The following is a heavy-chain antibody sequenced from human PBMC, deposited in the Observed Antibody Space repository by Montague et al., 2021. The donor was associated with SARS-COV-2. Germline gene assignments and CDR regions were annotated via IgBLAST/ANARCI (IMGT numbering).Heavy chain of an antibody. V-gene: IGHV6-1*01. Sequence: CAISGDSVSSKSAAWIWIRQSPSRGLEWLGRTYYRSQWYEDYAVSVKGRITIKPDTSKNQFSLHLESVSPDDTALYYCARGAYHDLYYYYHGMDVWGRGTTVSVSS. J-gene: IGHJ6*02. D-gene: IGHD2-2*01. CDR1: GDSVSSKSAA. CDR2: TYYRSQWYE. CDR3: ARGAYHDLYYYYHGMDV.